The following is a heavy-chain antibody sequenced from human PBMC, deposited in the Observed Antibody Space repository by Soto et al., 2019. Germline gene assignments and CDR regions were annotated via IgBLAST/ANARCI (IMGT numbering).Heavy chain of an antibody. CDR2: INSDGSRT. V-gene: IGHV3-74*01. CDR3: ARSQQWLDS. J-gene: IGHJ4*02. Sequence: GSLRLSCAASGFTFSNYWMHWVRQAPGKGLVWVSRINSDGSRTSYADFVKGRFIISRDNAKNTLYLQMISLRAEDTAVYYCARSQQWLDSWGQGTLVTVSS. CDR1: GFTFSNYW. D-gene: IGHD6-19*01.